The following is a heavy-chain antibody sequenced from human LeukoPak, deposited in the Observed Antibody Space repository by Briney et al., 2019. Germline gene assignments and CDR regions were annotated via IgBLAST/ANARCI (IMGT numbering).Heavy chain of an antibody. D-gene: IGHD6-13*01. CDR3: ARGRSIAAASRWWFDP. V-gene: IGHV4-34*01. Sequence: SETLSLTCAVYGGSFSGYYWSWIRQPPGKGLEWIGEINHSGSTNYNPSLKSRVTISVDTSKNQFSLKLSSVTAADTAVYYCARGRSIAAASRWWFDPWGQGTLVTVPS. J-gene: IGHJ5*02. CDR1: GGSFSGYY. CDR2: INHSGST.